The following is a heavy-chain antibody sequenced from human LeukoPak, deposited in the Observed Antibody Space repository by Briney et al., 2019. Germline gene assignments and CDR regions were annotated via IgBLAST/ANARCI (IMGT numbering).Heavy chain of an antibody. J-gene: IGHJ4*02. CDR1: GYTFTSYG. CDR3: AREESYDSSGYPFDY. CDR2: ISAYNGNT. Sequence: ASVKVSCKASGYTFTSYGISWVRQAPGQGREWMGCISAYNGNTKYAQKLQGRVTMTTDTSTSTAYMGLRSLRSDDTAVYYCAREESYDSSGYPFDYWGQGTLVTVSS. D-gene: IGHD3-22*01. V-gene: IGHV1-18*01.